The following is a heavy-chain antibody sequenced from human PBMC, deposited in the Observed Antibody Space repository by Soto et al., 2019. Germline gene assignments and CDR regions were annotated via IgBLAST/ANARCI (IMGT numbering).Heavy chain of an antibody. Sequence: PGGSLRLSCAASGFTFSSYDMHWVRQAPGKGLDWVAVIWYDGSNKDYADSVKGRFTISRDNSKNTLYLQMNRLRGEDTAVYYCARGYGVKSGTFDFWGQGTMVTVSS. J-gene: IGHJ3*01. CDR2: IWYDGSNK. V-gene: IGHV3-33*01. CDR1: GFTFSSYD. CDR3: ARGYGVKSGTFDF. D-gene: IGHD4-17*01.